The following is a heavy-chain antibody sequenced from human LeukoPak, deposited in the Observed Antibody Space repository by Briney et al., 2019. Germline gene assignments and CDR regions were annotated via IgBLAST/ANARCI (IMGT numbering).Heavy chain of an antibody. V-gene: IGHV3-53*01. CDR1: GFTVSSNY. J-gene: IGHJ4*02. CDR2: IYSGGST. Sequence: GGSLRLSCAASGFTVSSNYMSWVRQAPGKGLEWVSVIYSGGSTYYADSVKGRFTISRDNSKNTLYLQMNSLRAEDTAVYYCSLLWFGELLRADSYLIDYWGQGIRVTVSS. D-gene: IGHD3-10*01. CDR3: SLLWFGELLRADSYLIDY.